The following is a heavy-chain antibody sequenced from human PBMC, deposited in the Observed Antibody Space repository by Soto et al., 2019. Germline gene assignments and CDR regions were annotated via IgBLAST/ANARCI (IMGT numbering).Heavy chain of an antibody. CDR2: IIPIFGTA. CDR1: GGTFSSYA. Sequence: QVQLVQSGAEVKKPGSSVKVYCKASGGTFSSYAISWVRQAPGQGLEWMGGIIPIFGTANYAQKFQGRVTITADESTSTAYMELSSLRSEDTAVYYCARGIAVAGTDYYYYGMDVWGQGTTVTVSS. CDR3: ARGIAVAGTDYYYYGMDV. J-gene: IGHJ6*02. V-gene: IGHV1-69*01. D-gene: IGHD6-19*01.